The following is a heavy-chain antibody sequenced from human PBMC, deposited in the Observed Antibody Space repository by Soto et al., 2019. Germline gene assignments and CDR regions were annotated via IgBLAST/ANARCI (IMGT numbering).Heavy chain of an antibody. CDR3: ARLVDSSGYYWYFDY. D-gene: IGHD3-22*01. V-gene: IGHV4-39*01. Sequence: QLQLQESGPGLVKPSETLSLTCTVSGGSISSSSYYWGWIRQPPGKGLEWIGSIYNSGSTYYNPSLKSRVTISVDTSKYQFSLKLSSVTAADTAVYYCARLVDSSGYYWYFDYWGQGTLVTVSS. CDR1: GGSISSSSYY. CDR2: IYNSGST. J-gene: IGHJ4*02.